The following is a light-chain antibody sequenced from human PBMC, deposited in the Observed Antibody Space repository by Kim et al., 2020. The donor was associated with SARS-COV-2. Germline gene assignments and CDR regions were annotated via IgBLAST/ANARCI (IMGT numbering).Light chain of an antibody. CDR3: SSYTSSSTLV. Sequence: GQSLPISCTGTSSAVGGYNSFSRYQQHPGKAPKLMIYDVSNRPSGVSHRFSGSKSGNTASLTISGLQAEDEADYYCSSYTSSSTLVFGTGTKVTVL. V-gene: IGLV2-14*03. CDR2: DVS. J-gene: IGLJ1*01. CDR1: SSAVGGYNS.